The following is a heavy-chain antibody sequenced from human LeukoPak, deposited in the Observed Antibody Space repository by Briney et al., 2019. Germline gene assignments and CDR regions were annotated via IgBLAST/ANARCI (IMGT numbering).Heavy chain of an antibody. CDR2: IWYDGSNK. J-gene: IGHJ6*02. V-gene: IGHV3-33*01. Sequence: PGGSLRLSCGASGFTFSSYGMHWVRQAPGKGLEWVAVIWYDGSNKYYADSVKGRFTISRDNSKNTLYLQMNSLRAEDTAVYYCARDLNAGTTSYYGMDVWGQGTTVTVSS. CDR1: GFTFSSYG. CDR3: ARDLNAGTTSYYGMDV. D-gene: IGHD1-1*01.